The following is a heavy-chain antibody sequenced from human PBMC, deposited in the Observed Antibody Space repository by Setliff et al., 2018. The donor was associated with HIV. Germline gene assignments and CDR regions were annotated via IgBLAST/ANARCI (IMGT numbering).Heavy chain of an antibody. CDR3: ARRALTGYYYYMDV. CDR1: GYTFTSYD. V-gene: IGHV1-8*02. Sequence: ASVKVSCKASGYTFTSYDINWVRQATGQGLEWMGWMNPNSGNTGYAQKFQGRVTMTRNTSISTAYMELSSLRAEDTAVYYCARRALTGYYYYMDVWGTGTTVTVS. D-gene: IGHD3-10*01. CDR2: MNPNSGNT. J-gene: IGHJ6*03.